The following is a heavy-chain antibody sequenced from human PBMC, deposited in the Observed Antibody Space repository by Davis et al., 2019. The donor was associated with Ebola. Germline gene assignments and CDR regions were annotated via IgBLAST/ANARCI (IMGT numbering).Heavy chain of an antibody. V-gene: IGHV1-8*01. D-gene: IGHD2-2*01. J-gene: IGHJ6*02. CDR3: ARGRGLVPAAMDYYYGMDV. CDR2: MNPNSGNT. CDR1: GYTFTSYD. Sequence: AASVKVSCKASGYTFTSYDINRVRQAPGQGLEWMGWMNPNSGNTGYAQKFQGRVTMTRNTSISTAYMELSSLRSEDTAVYYCARGRGLVPAAMDYYYGMDVWGQGTTVTVSS.